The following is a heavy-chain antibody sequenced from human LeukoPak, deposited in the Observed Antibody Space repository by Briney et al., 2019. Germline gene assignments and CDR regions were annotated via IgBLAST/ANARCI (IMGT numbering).Heavy chain of an antibody. V-gene: IGHV3-23*01. CDR1: GFTFSSYA. Sequence: GGSLRLSCAASGFTFSSYAMSWVRQAPGKGLEWVSAITGSGGSTYYADSVKGRFTISRDNSKNTLYLQMNSLRAEDTAVYYCAKDGYGSGSYYPYAFDIWGQGTMVTVSS. J-gene: IGHJ3*02. CDR2: ITGSGGST. D-gene: IGHD3-10*01. CDR3: AKDGYGSGSYYPYAFDI.